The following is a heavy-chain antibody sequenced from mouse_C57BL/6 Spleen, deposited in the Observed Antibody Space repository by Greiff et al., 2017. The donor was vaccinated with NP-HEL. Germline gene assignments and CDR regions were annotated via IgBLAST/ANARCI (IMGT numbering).Heavy chain of an antibody. CDR2: ISYDGSN. D-gene: IGHD1-1*01. CDR1: GYSITSGYY. CDR3: ARETTGYYYAMDY. J-gene: IGHJ4*01. Sequence: ESGPGLVKPSQSLSLTCSVTGYSITSGYYWNWIRQFPGNKREWMGYISYDGSNNYNPSLKNRITITRDTSKNQFFLKLNSVTTEDTATYYCARETTGYYYAMDYWGQGTSVTVSS. V-gene: IGHV3-6*01.